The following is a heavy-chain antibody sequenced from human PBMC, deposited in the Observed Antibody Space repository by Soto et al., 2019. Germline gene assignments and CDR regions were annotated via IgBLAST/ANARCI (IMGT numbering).Heavy chain of an antibody. CDR1: GYSFTSYW. CDR2: IYPGDSDT. CDR3: ARHEEDGYNFDY. V-gene: IGHV5-51*01. D-gene: IGHD5-12*01. J-gene: IGHJ4*02. Sequence: VSQTISSKVSGYSFTSYWSGWVRQMPGKGLEWMGIIYPGDSDTRYSPSFQGQVTISADKSISTAYLQWSSLKASDTAMYYCARHEEDGYNFDYWGQGTLVTVSS.